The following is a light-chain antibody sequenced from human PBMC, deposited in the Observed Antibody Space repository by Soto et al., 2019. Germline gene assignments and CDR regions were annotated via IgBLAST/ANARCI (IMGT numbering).Light chain of an antibody. CDR3: QQYNSWSGVT. Sequence: DIQMTQSPSTLSASVGDRVTITCRASQSISRWLAWYQQKPGKAPKLLIYDASNLESGVPSRFSGSGSGTELTLTVSSLQPDDFASYRCQQYNSWSGVTFGGGTKVEIK. CDR1: QSISRW. J-gene: IGKJ4*01. V-gene: IGKV1-5*01. CDR2: DAS.